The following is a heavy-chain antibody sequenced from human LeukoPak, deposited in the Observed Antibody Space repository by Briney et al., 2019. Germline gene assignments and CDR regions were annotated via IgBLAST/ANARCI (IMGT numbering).Heavy chain of an antibody. V-gene: IGHV1-69-2*01. J-gene: IGHJ5*02. D-gene: IGHD3-10*01. CDR3: ARDRGMVRGVMGT. Sequence: ASVKVSCKASGYTFTDYYMHWVQQAPGKGLEWMGRVDPEDGETIYAEKFQGRVTITADESTSTAYMELSSLRSEDTAVYYCARDRGMVRGVMGTWGQGTLVTVSS. CDR2: VDPEDGET. CDR1: GYTFTDYY.